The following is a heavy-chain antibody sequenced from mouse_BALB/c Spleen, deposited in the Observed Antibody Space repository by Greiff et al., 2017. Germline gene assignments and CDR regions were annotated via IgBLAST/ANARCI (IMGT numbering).Heavy chain of an antibody. J-gene: IGHJ4*01. Sequence: EVMLVESGGGLVQPGGSLKLSCAASGFTFSSYTMSWVRQTPEKRLEWVAYISNGGGSTYYPDTVKGRFTISRDNAKNTLYLQMSSLKTEDTAMYYCARRGEVYAMDDWGQGTSVTVSS. CDR3: ARRGEVYAMDD. CDR2: ISNGGGST. V-gene: IGHV5-12-2*01. CDR1: GFTFSSYT.